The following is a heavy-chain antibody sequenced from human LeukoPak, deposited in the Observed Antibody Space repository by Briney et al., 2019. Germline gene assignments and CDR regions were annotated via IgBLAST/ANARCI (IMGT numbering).Heavy chain of an antibody. CDR3: AKGSSIRYYYDSSGYYSDY. V-gene: IGHV3-23*01. D-gene: IGHD3-22*01. CDR2: ISGSGGST. Sequence: GGSLRLSCAASGFTFSSYAMSWVRQAPGKGKEWVSAISGSGGSTYYADSVKGRFTISRDNSKNTLYLQMNSLRAEDTAVYYCAKGSSIRYYYDSSGYYSDYWGQGTLVTVSS. CDR1: GFTFSSYA. J-gene: IGHJ4*01.